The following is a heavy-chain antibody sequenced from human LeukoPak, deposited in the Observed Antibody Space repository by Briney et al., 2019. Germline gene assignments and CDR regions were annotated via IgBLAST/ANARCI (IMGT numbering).Heavy chain of an antibody. J-gene: IGHJ4*02. CDR3: ATYFDSSYGY. CDR1: GFTFSSYS. Sequence: PGGSLRLSCAASGFTFSSYSMNWVRQAPGKGLEYVSAISTDGRGTYYANSVKGRFTISRDNSKNTLYLQMASLRVEDMAVYYCATYFDSSYGYWGQGTLVTVSS. CDR2: ISTDGRGT. D-gene: IGHD3-22*01. V-gene: IGHV3-64*01.